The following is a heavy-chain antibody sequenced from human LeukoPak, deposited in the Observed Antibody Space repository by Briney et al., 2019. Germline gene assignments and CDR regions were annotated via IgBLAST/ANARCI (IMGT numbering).Heavy chain of an antibody. V-gene: IGHV4-59*12. Sequence: SETLSLTCTVSGGSISSYYWSWIRQPPGKGLEWIGYIYYSGSTNYNPSLKSRVTISVDTSKNQFSLKLSSVTAADTAVYYCARAPGRRLTIIENNWFDPWGQGTLVTVSS. J-gene: IGHJ5*02. CDR1: GGSISSYY. CDR3: ARAPGRRLTIIENNWFDP. CDR2: IYYSGST. D-gene: IGHD5-12*01.